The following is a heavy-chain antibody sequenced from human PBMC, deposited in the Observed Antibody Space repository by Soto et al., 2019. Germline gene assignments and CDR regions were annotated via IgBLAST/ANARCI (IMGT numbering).Heavy chain of an antibody. V-gene: IGHV1-69*13. Sequence: SVKVSCKASGVTFNRQDMRWVRQAPGQGLEWMGGIIPMFGTPHYAEKFQDRVTITADESTGTAYLELSSLTSEDTAVYYWAASESIDGYSFDYWDPRTLVTVSS. CDR1: GVTFNRQD. D-gene: IGHD5-12*01. CDR2: IIPMFGTP. CDR3: AASESIDGYSFDY. J-gene: IGHJ4*02.